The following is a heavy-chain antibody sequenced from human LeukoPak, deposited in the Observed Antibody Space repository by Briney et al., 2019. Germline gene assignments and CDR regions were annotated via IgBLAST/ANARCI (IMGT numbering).Heavy chain of an antibody. CDR1: GFTFSSYW. J-gene: IGHJ4*02. V-gene: IGHV3-7*03. D-gene: IGHD4-23*01. CDR3: ARDEKVVTPGFDY. Sequence: PGGSLRLSCAASGFTFSSYWMSWVRQAPGKGLEWVANIKQDGSEKYYVDSVKGRFTISRDNAKNSLYLQMNSLRAEDTAVYYCARDEKVVTPGFDYWGQGTLVTVSS. CDR2: IKQDGSEK.